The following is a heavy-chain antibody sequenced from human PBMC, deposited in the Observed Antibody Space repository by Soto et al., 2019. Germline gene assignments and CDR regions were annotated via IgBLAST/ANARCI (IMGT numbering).Heavy chain of an antibody. D-gene: IGHD3-10*01. CDR3: VRHVREFSGPGSXDFFDY. CDR1: GDSISGDTYF. Sequence: SETLSLTCTVSGDSISGDTYFWGWIRQPPGKGLEWIGNMFYRGSTYYNPSLKSRVSVVVDTSKNQFSLRLSSMTAADTAVYYCVRHVREFSGPGSXDFFDYWGQGIQVTVSS. V-gene: IGHV4-39*01. CDR2: MFYRGST. J-gene: IGHJ4*02.